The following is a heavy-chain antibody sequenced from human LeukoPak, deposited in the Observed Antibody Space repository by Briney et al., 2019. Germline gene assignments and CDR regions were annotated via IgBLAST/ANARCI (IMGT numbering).Heavy chain of an antibody. D-gene: IGHD2-2*01. CDR1: GFTFSSYG. CDR2: IRYGGSNK. CDR3: AKDSSTSAANWFDP. V-gene: IGHV3-30*02. Sequence: GGSLRLSCAASGFTFSSYGMHWVRQAPGKGLEWVAFIRYGGSNKYYADSVKGRFTISRDNSKNTLYLQMNSLRAEDTAVYYCAKDSSTSAANWFDPWGQGTLVTVSS. J-gene: IGHJ5*02.